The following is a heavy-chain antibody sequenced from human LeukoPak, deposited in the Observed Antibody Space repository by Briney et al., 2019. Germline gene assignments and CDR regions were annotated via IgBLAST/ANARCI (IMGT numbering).Heavy chain of an antibody. D-gene: IGHD2-2*01. CDR3: AKHYCSSTSCYCDY. CDR2: ISGSGGST. CDR1: GGSFSGYY. J-gene: IGHJ4*02. V-gene: IGHV3-23*01. Sequence: PSETLSLTCAVYGGSFSGYYWSWVRQAPGKGLEWVSAISGSGGSTYYADSVKGRFTISRDNSKNTLYLQMNSLRAEDTAVYYCAKHYCSSTSCYCDYWGQGTLVTVSS.